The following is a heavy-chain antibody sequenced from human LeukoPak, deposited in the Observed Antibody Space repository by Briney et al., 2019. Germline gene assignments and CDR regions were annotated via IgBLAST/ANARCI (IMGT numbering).Heavy chain of an antibody. V-gene: IGHV1-69*04. D-gene: IGHD3-3*01. J-gene: IGHJ6*02. CDR2: IIPILGIA. Sequence: SVKVSCKASGGTFSSYAISWVRQAPGQGLEWMGRIIPILGIANYAQKFRGRVTITADKSTSTAYMDLSSLRSEDTAVYYCARDPSRGFLEPYYYYGMDVWGQGTTVTVSS. CDR3: ARDPSRGFLEPYYYYGMDV. CDR1: GGTFSSYA.